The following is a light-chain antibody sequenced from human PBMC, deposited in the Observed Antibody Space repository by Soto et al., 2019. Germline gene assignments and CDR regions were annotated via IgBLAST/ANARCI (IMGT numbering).Light chain of an antibody. CDR3: VAWDDSLNGWV. Sequence: QSVLTQPPSASGTPGQRVTISCSGSSSNIGSKTVNWYQQLPGTAPKILIYSNNQRPSGVPDRFSGSKSGTSASLAISGLQSEDEADYYCVAWDDSLNGWVFGGGTKVTVL. CDR1: SSNIGSKT. CDR2: SNN. J-gene: IGLJ3*02. V-gene: IGLV1-44*01.